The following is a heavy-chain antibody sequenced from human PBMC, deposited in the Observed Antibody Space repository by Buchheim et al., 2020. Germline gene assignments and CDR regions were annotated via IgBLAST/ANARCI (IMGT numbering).Heavy chain of an antibody. CDR2: ISYDGSNK. J-gene: IGHJ6*02. Sequence: QVQLVESGGGVVQPGRSLRLSCAASGFTFSSYGMHWVRQAPGKGLEWVAVISYDGSNKYYADSVKGRFTISRDNSKNKLYLQMNSLRAEDTAVYYCAKSLYSYGYYYGMDVWGQGTT. CDR1: GFTFSSYG. V-gene: IGHV3-30*18. CDR3: AKSLYSYGYYYGMDV. D-gene: IGHD5-18*01.